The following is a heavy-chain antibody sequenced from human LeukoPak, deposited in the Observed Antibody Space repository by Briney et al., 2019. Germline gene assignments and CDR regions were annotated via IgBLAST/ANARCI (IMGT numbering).Heavy chain of an antibody. CDR2: MNPNSGNT. D-gene: IGHD5-12*01. CDR1: GYTFTIYD. CDR3: ARGHRTRVATIPRGRLIWFDP. Sequence: ASVKVSCKASGYTFTIYDINWVRQATGQGLEWMGWMNPNSGNTGYAQKFQGRVTMTRNTSISTAYMELSSLRSEDTAVYYCARGHRTRVATIPRGRLIWFDPWGQGTLVTVSS. J-gene: IGHJ5*02. V-gene: IGHV1-8*01.